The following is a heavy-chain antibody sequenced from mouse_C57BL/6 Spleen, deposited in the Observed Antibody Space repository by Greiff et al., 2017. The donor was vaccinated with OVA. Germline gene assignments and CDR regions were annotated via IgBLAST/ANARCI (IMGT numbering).Heavy chain of an antibody. J-gene: IGHJ3*01. D-gene: IGHD2-4*01. CDR3: ARSGDYAWFAY. Sequence: VQLQQPGAELVRPGSSVKLSCKASGYTFTSYWMHWVKQRPIQGLEWIGNIDPSDSETHYNQKFKDKATLTVDKPSSTAYMQLSSLTSEDSAVYYCARSGDYAWFAYWGQGTLVTVSA. V-gene: IGHV1-52*01. CDR2: IDPSDSET. CDR1: GYTFTSYW.